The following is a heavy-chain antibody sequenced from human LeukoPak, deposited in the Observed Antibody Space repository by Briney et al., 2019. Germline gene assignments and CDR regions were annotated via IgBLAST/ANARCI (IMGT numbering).Heavy chain of an antibody. J-gene: IGHJ4*02. D-gene: IGHD1-1*01. V-gene: IGHV3-23*01. CDR2: ISGTGGST. CDR3: AKVRTGHYFDY. Sequence: PGRSLRLSCAASGFTFSNYAMSWVRQAPGKGLEWVSSISGTGGSTYYADSVKGRFTISRDNSNNTLFLQMNSLRAEDTAVYYCAKVRTGHYFDYWGQGTLVTVSS. CDR1: GFTFSNYA.